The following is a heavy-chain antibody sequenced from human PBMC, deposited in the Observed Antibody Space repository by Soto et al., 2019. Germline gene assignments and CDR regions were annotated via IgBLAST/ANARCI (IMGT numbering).Heavy chain of an antibody. D-gene: IGHD2-15*01. J-gene: IGHJ4*02. CDR2: IYYSGST. CDR1: GGSISSYY. CDR3: ARDSGYCSGGSCYPALDY. Sequence: PSETLSLTCTVSGGSISSYYWSWIRQPPGKGLEWIGYIYYSGSTNYNPSLKSRVTISVDTSKNQFSLKLSSVTAADTAVYYCARDSGYCSGGSCYPALDYWGQGTLVTVS. V-gene: IGHV4-59*12.